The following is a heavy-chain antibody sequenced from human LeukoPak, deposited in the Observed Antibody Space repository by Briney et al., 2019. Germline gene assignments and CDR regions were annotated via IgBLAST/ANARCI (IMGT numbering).Heavy chain of an antibody. CDR1: GFTFSSYG. D-gene: IGHD2-15*01. CDR2: IGYDGSKK. CDR3: ARDLGGIYYIAY. J-gene: IGHJ4*02. V-gene: IGHV3-30*02. Sequence: GGSLRLSCAASGFTFSSYGMHWVRQAPGEWLEWVAYIGYDGSKKYYSDSVKGRFTISRDNSKNTVHLQMNSLRAADTALYFCARDLGGIYYIAYWGQGTLVTVSS.